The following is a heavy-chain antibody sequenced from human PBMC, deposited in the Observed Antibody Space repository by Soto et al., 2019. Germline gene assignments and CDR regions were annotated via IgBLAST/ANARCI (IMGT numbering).Heavy chain of an antibody. Sequence: EVQLVESGGGLIQPGGSLRLSCAASGFTVSSNYMSWVRQAPGKGLEWVSVIYSGGSTYYADSVKGRFTISRDNSKNTLYLQMNSLRAEDTAVYYCARVGSGYYDRVGFDPWGQGTLVTVSS. D-gene: IGHD3-22*01. CDR2: IYSGGST. CDR3: ARVGSGYYDRVGFDP. V-gene: IGHV3-53*01. CDR1: GFTVSSNY. J-gene: IGHJ5*02.